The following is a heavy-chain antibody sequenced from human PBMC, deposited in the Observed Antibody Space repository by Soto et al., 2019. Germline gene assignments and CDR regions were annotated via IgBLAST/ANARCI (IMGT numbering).Heavy chain of an antibody. V-gene: IGHV1-69*01. J-gene: IGHJ6*02. CDR1: GGTFSSYA. CDR2: LIHIFGTA. CDR3: AREEYSSSSYYYYYYGMDV. Sequence: QVQLVQSGAEVKKPGSSVKVSCKASGGTFSSYAISWVRQAPGQGLEWMGGLIHIFGTANYAQKFQGRVTITADESTSTAYMELSSLRSEDTAVYYCAREEYSSSSYYYYYYGMDVWGQGTTVTVSS. D-gene: IGHD6-6*01.